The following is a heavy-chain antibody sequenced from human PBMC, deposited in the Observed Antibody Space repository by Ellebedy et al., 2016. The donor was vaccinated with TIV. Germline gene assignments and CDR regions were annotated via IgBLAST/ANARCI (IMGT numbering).Heavy chain of an antibody. Sequence: ASVKVSCXASGYTFTAYSMHWVRQAPGQGLEWMGWINPRSGVTKYAQKFQGRVTMTRDTSASITTAYMEVSSLRSDDTAIYYCARGTSEQQLAPYWGQGTLITVSS. CDR1: GYTFTAYS. D-gene: IGHD6-13*01. V-gene: IGHV1-2*02. CDR3: ARGTSEQQLAPY. J-gene: IGHJ4*02. CDR2: INPRSGVT.